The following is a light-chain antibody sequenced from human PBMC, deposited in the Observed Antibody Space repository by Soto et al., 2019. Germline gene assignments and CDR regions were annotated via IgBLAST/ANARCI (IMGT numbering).Light chain of an antibody. CDR1: QSVSSSY. Sequence: EIVLTQSPGTLSLSPGERATLSCRASQSVSSSYLAWYQQKPGQAPRLLIYGASSSATVIPDRFSGSESGTDFTLTISRLEPEDFAVYYCQQYGSSPWTFGQGTKVEVK. CDR2: GAS. CDR3: QQYGSSPWT. V-gene: IGKV3-20*01. J-gene: IGKJ1*01.